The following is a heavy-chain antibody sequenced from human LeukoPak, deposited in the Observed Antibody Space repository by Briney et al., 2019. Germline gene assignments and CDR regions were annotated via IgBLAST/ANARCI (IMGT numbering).Heavy chain of an antibody. J-gene: IGHJ4*02. CDR1: GGSFSGYY. CDR2: IYYGGTT. CDR3: TRGDWYGSGTFDY. D-gene: IGHD3-10*01. V-gene: IGHV4-34*01. Sequence: SETLSLTCAVYGGSFSGYYWGWIRQPPGKGPEWIGSIYYGGTTYYNPSLKSRVTVSVDTSKNQFSLKLSSVTAADTAVYYCTRGDWYGSGTFDYWGQGTLVTVSS.